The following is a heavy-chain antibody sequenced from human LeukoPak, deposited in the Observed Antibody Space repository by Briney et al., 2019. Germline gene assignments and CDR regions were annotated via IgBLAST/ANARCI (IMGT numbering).Heavy chain of an antibody. CDR2: IYPGDSDT. V-gene: IGHV5-51*03. Sequence: GESLKISCKGSGYSFTSYWIGWVRQTPGKGLEWMGIIYPGDSDTRYSASFQGQVTISADKSISTAHLQWSSLKASDTAMYYCARYIAATGTSQTVYYFDYWGQGTLVTVSS. J-gene: IGHJ4*02. CDR3: ARYIAATGTSQTVYYFDY. CDR1: GYSFTSYW. D-gene: IGHD6-13*01.